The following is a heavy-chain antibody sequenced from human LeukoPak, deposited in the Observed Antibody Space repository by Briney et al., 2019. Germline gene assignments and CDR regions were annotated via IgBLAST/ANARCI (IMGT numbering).Heavy chain of an antibody. CDR3: ARHHRDYDTVTTYYGGLSLDY. Sequence: GGSLRLSCAASGFSFTTYWMGWVRQAPGKGLEWVANIKQDGTEKYYVDSVKGRFTISRDNAKNPLYLQMNSLRAEDTAVYYCARHHRDYDTVTTYYGGLSLDYWGQGTLVTVSS. J-gene: IGHJ4*02. CDR2: IKQDGTEK. CDR1: GFSFTTYW. V-gene: IGHV3-7*01. D-gene: IGHD3-9*01.